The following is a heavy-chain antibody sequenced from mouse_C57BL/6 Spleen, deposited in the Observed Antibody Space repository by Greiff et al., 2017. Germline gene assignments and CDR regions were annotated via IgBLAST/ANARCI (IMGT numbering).Heavy chain of an antibody. Sequence: EVKLVESGGGLVKPGGSLKLSCAASGFTFSDYGMHWVRQAPEKGLEWVAYISSGSSTIYYADTVKGRFTISRDNAKNTLFLQMTSLRSEDTAMYYCAREDYYGSSYARDDWGQGTSVTVSS. CDR3: AREDYYGSSYARDD. V-gene: IGHV5-17*01. D-gene: IGHD1-1*01. CDR1: GFTFSDYG. CDR2: ISSGSSTI. J-gene: IGHJ4*01.